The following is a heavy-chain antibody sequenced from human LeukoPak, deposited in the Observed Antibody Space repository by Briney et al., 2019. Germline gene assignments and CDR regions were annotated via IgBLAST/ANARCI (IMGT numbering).Heavy chain of an antibody. Sequence: PGGSLRLSCAASGFAFNNYAMNWVRQAPGKGLEWVSYISSGSTDIYYAGSVKGRFTISRDNAKNSLFLQMNSLRDEDTAVYYCARKGSSDYTKTLDYWGQGALVTVSS. CDR3: ARKGSSDYTKTLDY. D-gene: IGHD4-17*01. CDR2: ISSGSTDI. V-gene: IGHV3-48*02. CDR1: GFAFNNYA. J-gene: IGHJ4*02.